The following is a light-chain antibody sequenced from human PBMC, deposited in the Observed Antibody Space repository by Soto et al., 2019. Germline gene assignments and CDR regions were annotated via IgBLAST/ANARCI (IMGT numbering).Light chain of an antibody. J-gene: IGLJ3*02. CDR3: SSYSAYTTLWV. V-gene: IGLV2-14*01. CDR1: ASDIGNYNY. CDR2: GVS. Sequence: QSALTQPASVSGSPGQSITISCSGTASDIGNYNYVSWYQVHPGKAPKLLIYGVSNRPSGVSNRFSGSKSGNAASLTISGLQAEDEADYYCSSYSAYTTLWVFGGGTKVTVL.